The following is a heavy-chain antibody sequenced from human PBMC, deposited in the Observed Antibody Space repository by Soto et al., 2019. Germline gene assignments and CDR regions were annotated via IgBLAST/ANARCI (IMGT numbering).Heavy chain of an antibody. CDR1: GGSISSSNW. CDR3: ASVRGGYYYGMDV. CDR2: IYHSGST. V-gene: IGHV4-4*02. D-gene: IGHD3-10*02. J-gene: IGHJ6*02. Sequence: SETLSLTCAVSGGSISSSNWWSWVRQPPGKGLEWIGEIYHSGSTKYNPSLKSRVTISVDKSKNQFSLKLSSVTAADTAVYYCASVRGGYYYGMDVWGQGTTVPVSS.